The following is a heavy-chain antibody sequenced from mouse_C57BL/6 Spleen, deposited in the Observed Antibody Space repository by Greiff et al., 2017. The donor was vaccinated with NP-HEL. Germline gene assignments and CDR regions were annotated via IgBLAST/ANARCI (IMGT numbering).Heavy chain of an antibody. J-gene: IGHJ4*01. CDR2: ISSGSSTI. CDR3: ASQRGYGYDGYAMDY. Sequence: DVKLVESGGGLVKPGGSLKLSCAASGFTFSDYGMHWVRQAPEKGLEWVAYISSGSSTIYYADTVKGRFTIYRDNATNTLFLQMTSLRSEDTAMYYCASQRGYGYDGYAMDYWGQGTSVTVSS. V-gene: IGHV5-17*01. D-gene: IGHD2-2*01. CDR1: GFTFSDYG.